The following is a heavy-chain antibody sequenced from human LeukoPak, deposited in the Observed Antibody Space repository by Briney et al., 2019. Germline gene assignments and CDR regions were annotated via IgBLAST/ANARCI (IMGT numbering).Heavy chain of an antibody. J-gene: IGHJ4*02. CDR1: GFTVSSNY. D-gene: IGHD3-10*01. CDR2: IYSGGST. V-gene: IGHV3-66*01. CDR3: ARGLDASYMVRGVILAFDY. Sequence: GGSLRLSCAASGFTVSSNYMSWVRQAPGKGLELVSVIYSGGSTYYADSVKGRFTISRDNSKNTLNLQMNSLRAEDTAVYYCARGLDASYMVRGVILAFDYWGQGTLVTVSS.